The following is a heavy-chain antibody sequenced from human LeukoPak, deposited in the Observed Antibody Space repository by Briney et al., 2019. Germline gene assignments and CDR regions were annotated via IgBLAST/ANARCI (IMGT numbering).Heavy chain of an antibody. D-gene: IGHD3-10*01. J-gene: IGHJ6*02. V-gene: IGHV1-8*01. Sequence: ASVKVSCKASGYTFTSYDLNWARQATGQGLECLGWMNPDSGNTGYAQKFQGRVTMTWDTSISTAYMELSSLRSEDTAIYYCARTLVRGLPGMDVWGQGTSVTVSS. CDR3: ARTLVRGLPGMDV. CDR2: MNPDSGNT. CDR1: GYTFTSYD.